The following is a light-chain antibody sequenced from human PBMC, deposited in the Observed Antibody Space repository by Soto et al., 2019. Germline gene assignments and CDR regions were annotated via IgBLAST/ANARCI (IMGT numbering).Light chain of an antibody. CDR2: DVN. V-gene: IGLV2-8*01. CDR1: SSDVGGYNF. Sequence: QSALTQPPSASGSPGQSVTISCTGTSSDVGGYNFLSWYQQHPGKAPKLMIYDVNKRPSGVPDRFSASKSGNTASLTVSGLQSEDEADYYCSSYAGSNNLVFGGGTKVTVL. J-gene: IGLJ3*02. CDR3: SSYAGSNNLV.